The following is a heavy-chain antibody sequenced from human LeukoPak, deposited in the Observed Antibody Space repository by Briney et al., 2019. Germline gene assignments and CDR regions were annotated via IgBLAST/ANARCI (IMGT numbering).Heavy chain of an antibody. J-gene: IGHJ4*02. CDR2: IYYSGST. CDR3: ARGVRYSYADY. D-gene: IGHD5-18*01. V-gene: IGHV4-59*01. Sequence: SETLSLTCTVSGGSISSYYWSWIRQPPGKGLEWIGYIYYSGSTNYNPSLKSRVTISVDTSKNQFSLKLSSVTAADTAVYYCARGVRYSYADYWGQGTLVTVSS. CDR1: GGSISSYY.